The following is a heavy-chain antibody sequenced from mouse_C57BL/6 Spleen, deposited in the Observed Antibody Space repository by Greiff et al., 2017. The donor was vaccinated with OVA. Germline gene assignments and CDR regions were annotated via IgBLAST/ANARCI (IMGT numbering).Heavy chain of an antibody. J-gene: IGHJ1*03. D-gene: IGHD2-14*01. CDR3: ARYKVSPGYFDV. CDR2: IRNKANGYTT. Sequence: EVKVVESGGGLVQPGGSLSLSCAASGFTFTDYYMSWVRQPPGKALEWLGFIRNKANGYTTEYSASVKGRFTISRDNSQSILYLQMNALRAEDSATYYCARYKVSPGYFDVWGTGTTVTVSS. V-gene: IGHV7-3*01. CDR1: GFTFTDYY.